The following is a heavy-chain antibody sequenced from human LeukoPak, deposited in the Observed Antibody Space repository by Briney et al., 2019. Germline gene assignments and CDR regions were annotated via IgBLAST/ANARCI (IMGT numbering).Heavy chain of an antibody. J-gene: IGHJ4*02. CDR2: IYHSGST. CDR1: GGSISSGGYY. Sequence: SETLSLTCTVSGGSISSGGYYWSWIRQPPGKGLEWIGYIYHSGSTYYNPSLKSRVTISVDRSKNQFSLKLSSVTAADTAVYYCATVEDIVVVPAARGYWGQGTLVTVSS. CDR3: ATVEDIVVVPAARGY. V-gene: IGHV4-30-2*01. D-gene: IGHD2-2*01.